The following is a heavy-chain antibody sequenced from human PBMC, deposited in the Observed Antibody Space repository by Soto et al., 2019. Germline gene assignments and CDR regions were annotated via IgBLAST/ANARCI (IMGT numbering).Heavy chain of an antibody. CDR1: GSSFTSYW. J-gene: IGHJ4*02. D-gene: IGHD2-21*01. Sequence: GESLMISCKGSGSSFTSYWIGLVRQMPGKGLEWMGIIYPSDSDTRYSPTFQGQSTISADKSISTAYLQSSSLKASDTAMYYCVLTAFVVPFDYWGQGTLVTVSS. V-gene: IGHV5-51*01. CDR3: VLTAFVVPFDY. CDR2: IYPSDSDT.